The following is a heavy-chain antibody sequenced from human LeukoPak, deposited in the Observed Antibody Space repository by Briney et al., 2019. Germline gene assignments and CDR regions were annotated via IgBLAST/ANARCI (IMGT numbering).Heavy chain of an antibody. V-gene: IGHV3-30*02. CDR3: ARTENIVVVPAPLSYMDV. D-gene: IGHD2-2*01. CDR1: GFNFRSYG. J-gene: IGHJ6*03. Sequence: GGSLRLSCAASGFNFRSYGMHWVRQAPGKGLEWVAFIRYDGSNIYYADSVKGRFTISRDNSKNRLYLQMNSLRPADRAVYYCARTENIVVVPAPLSYMDVWGKGTTVTVSS. CDR2: IRYDGSNI.